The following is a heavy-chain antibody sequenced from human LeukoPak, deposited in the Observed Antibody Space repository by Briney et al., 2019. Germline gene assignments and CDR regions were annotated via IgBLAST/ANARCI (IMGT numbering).Heavy chain of an antibody. CDR3: EGASRLGGLHWFHF. J-gene: IGHJ1*01. V-gene: IGHV1-2*02. D-gene: IGHD3-9*01. CDR2: INPESGGT. CDR1: GYTFSSCY. Sequence: ASVKVSCNASGYTFSSCYIHWVRHGPPQGLEWMGWINPESGGTNYAQMFQGRVSMTRATSMSTVYMELRRLRSADTAVYECEGASRLGGLHWFHFWGQGHVVTVSS.